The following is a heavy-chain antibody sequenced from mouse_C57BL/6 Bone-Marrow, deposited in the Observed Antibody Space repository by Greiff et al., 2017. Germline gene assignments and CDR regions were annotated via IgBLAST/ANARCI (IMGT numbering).Heavy chain of an antibody. CDR3: ERGDPRNYFDY. V-gene: IGHV1-4*01. J-gene: IGHJ2*01. CDR2: INPSSGYT. Sequence: QVQLQQSGAELARPGASVKMSCKASGYTFTSSTMHWVKQRPGQGLEWIGYINPSSGYTKYNQKFKDKATLTADKSSSTAYMQLSSLTSEDSAVYYCERGDPRNYFDYWGQGTTLTVSS. CDR1: GYTFTSST.